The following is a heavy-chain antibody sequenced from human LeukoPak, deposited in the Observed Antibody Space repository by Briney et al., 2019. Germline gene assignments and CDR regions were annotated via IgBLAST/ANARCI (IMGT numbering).Heavy chain of an antibody. D-gene: IGHD3-10*01. CDR2: IYHSGST. Sequence: SETLSLTCTVSGYSISSGYYWGWIRQPPGKGLEWIGSIYHSGSTYYNPSLKSRVTISVDTSKNQFSLKLSSVTAADTAVYYCAGRITMVRGVIITAPWGQGTLVTVSS. CDR3: AGRITMVRGVIITAP. J-gene: IGHJ5*02. V-gene: IGHV4-38-2*02. CDR1: GYSISSGYY.